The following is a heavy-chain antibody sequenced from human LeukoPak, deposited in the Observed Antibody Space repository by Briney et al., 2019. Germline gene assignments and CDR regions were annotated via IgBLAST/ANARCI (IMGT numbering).Heavy chain of an antibody. D-gene: IGHD3-16*02. CDR1: GFTFSSYG. V-gene: IGHV3-30*18. CDR3: AKDLSGSPY. Sequence: GRSLRLSCAASGFTFSSYGMPWVRQAPGKGLEWVAVISYDGSNKYYADSVKGRFTISRDNSKNTLYLQMNSLRAEDTAVYYCAKDLSGSPYWGQGTLVTVSS. CDR2: ISYDGSNK. J-gene: IGHJ4*02.